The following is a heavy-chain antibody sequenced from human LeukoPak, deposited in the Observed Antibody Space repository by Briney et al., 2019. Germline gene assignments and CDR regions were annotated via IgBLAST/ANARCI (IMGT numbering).Heavy chain of an antibody. J-gene: IGHJ4*02. Sequence: KTGGSLRLSCAASGFTVSSNYMSWVRQPPGKGLEWIGEINHSGSTNYNPSLKSRVTISVDTSKNQFSLKLSSVTAADTAVYYCASNCSGGSCPFDYWGQGTLVTVSS. CDR3: ASNCSGGSCPFDY. CDR2: INHSGST. V-gene: IGHV4-34*01. CDR1: GFTVSSNY. D-gene: IGHD2-15*01.